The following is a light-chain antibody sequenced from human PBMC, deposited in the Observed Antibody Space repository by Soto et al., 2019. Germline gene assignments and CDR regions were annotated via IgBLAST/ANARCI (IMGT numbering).Light chain of an antibody. CDR1: SSDVGGYNY. J-gene: IGLJ1*01. V-gene: IGLV2-14*01. CDR2: EVS. Sequence: QSMLTQPGSVSGSPGQSITISCTGTSSDVGGYNYVSWYPQHPGKAPKLMIYEVSNRPSGVSNRFSGSKSGNTASLTISGLQAEDEADYYCSSYTSSSTLYVFGTGTKVTVL. CDR3: SSYTSSSTLYV.